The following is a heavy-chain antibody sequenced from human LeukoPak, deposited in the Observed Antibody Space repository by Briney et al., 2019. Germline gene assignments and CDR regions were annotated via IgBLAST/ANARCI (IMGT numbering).Heavy chain of an antibody. CDR3: ANLNCGGDCYSPFDY. D-gene: IGHD2-21*01. CDR2: ISGSGGST. J-gene: IGHJ4*02. V-gene: IGHV3-23*01. CDR1: RFTFSNFA. Sequence: GGSLRLSCAASRFTFSNFAMSWVRQAPGKGLEWVSAISGSGGSTYYADSVKGRFTISRDNSKNTLYLQMNSLRAEDTAVYYCANLNCGGDCYSPFDYWGQGTLVTVSS.